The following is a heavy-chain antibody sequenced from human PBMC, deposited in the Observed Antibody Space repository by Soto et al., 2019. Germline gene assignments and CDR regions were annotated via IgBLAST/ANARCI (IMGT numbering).Heavy chain of an antibody. CDR2: IYYSGST. J-gene: IGHJ4*02. V-gene: IGHV4-31*02. CDR3: AREGGIVGATTVDY. D-gene: IGHD1-26*01. CDR1: GGSLKSGGYY. Sequence: SETLSLTCTVSGGSLKSGGYYWSWIRQHPGRGLEWIGYIYYSGSTYYNPSLKSRVTISVDTSKNQFSLKLSSVTAADTAVYYCAREGGIVGATTVDYWGQGTLVTVSS.